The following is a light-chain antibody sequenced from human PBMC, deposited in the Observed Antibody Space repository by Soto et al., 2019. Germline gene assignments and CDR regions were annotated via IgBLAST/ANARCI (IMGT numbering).Light chain of an antibody. CDR3: QQRSNWPRT. CDR1: QSVSSY. Sequence: IVLTHSPCTLSFPTCERATLSCMASQSVSSYLAWYQQKPGQAPRLLIYDASNRATGIPARFSGSGSGTDFTLTISSLEPEDFAVYYCQQRSNWPRTFGQGTKVDIK. CDR2: DAS. V-gene: IGKV3-11*01. J-gene: IGKJ1*01.